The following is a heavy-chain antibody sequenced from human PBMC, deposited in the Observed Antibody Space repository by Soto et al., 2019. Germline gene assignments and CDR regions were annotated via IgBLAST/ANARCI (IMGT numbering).Heavy chain of an antibody. D-gene: IGHD4-17*01. CDR2: IYYSGST. Sequence: PSETLSLTCTVSCGSISSYYWSWIRQPPGKGLEWIGYIYYSGSTNYNPSLKSRVTISVDTSKNQFSLKLSSVTAADTAVYYCARFDYGDYVNRYYYYGMDVWGQGTTVTVSS. CDR1: CGSISSYY. V-gene: IGHV4-59*01. CDR3: ARFDYGDYVNRYYYYGMDV. J-gene: IGHJ6*02.